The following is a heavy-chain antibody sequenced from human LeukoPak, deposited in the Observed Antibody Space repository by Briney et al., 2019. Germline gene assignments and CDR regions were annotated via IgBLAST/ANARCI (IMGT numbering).Heavy chain of an antibody. CDR3: ARAANRAFHD. Sequence: SQTLSLTCAISGDSVSNNSAAWNWMRQSPSRGLEWLGRTYYRSKWYNDYAVAVKSRIIINPDTSKNQFSLQLNSVTPEDTAVYYCARAANRAFHDWGQGTLVTVSS. CDR2: TYYRSKWYN. J-gene: IGHJ4*02. CDR1: GDSVSNNSAA. V-gene: IGHV6-1*01. D-gene: IGHD1-14*01.